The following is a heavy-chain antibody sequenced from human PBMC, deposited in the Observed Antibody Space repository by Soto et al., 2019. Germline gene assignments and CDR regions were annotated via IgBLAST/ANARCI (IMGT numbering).Heavy chain of an antibody. CDR1: GFTFSNSA. V-gene: IGHV3-23*01. J-gene: IGHJ4*02. CDR2: ISGTGGDT. Sequence: GWSLRLSCAASGFTFSNSAMNWVRQAPGKGLEWVSGISGTGGDTYYADSVKGRFTISRDNAKNSLYLQMNSLRAEDTAVYYCARPRGYSYGYSDYWGQGTMVTVSS. D-gene: IGHD5-18*01. CDR3: ARPRGYSYGYSDY.